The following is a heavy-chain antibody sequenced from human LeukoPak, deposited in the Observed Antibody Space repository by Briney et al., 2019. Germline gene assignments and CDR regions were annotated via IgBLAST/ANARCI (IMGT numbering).Heavy chain of an antibody. CDR3: ARSYSSVFYYYMDV. D-gene: IGHD6-19*01. J-gene: IGHJ6*03. V-gene: IGHV4-39*01. Sequence: SETLSLTRTVSGDSMRSTNDYWGWIRQPPGKGLEWIGNVYYIGNTYYNPSLKSRVTISVDTSKNQFSLKLTSVTAADTAVYYCARSYSSVFYYYMDVWGKGTTVTVSS. CDR2: VYYIGNT. CDR1: GDSMRSTNDY.